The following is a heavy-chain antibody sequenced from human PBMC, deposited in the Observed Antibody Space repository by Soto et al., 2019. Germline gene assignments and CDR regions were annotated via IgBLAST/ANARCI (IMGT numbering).Heavy chain of an antibody. CDR1: GYTFTSYD. V-gene: IGHV1-8*01. CDR2: MNPNSGNT. CDR3: ARGRGRYCSSTSCYASFSYYYYYMDV. D-gene: IGHD2-2*01. Sequence: ASVKVSCKASGYTFTSYDINWVRQATGQGLEWMGWMNPNSGNTGYAQKFQGRVTMTRNTSISTAYMELSSLGSEDTAVYYCARGRGRYCSSTSCYASFSYYYYYMDVWGKGTTVTVSS. J-gene: IGHJ6*03.